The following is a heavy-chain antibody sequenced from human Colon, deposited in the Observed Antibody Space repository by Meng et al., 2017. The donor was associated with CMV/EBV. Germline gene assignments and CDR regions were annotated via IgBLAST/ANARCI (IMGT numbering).Heavy chain of an antibody. CDR1: GYTFTGYF. D-gene: IGHD1-26*01. CDR2: INPITGGT. Sequence: QVPLVQAGAEVKTPGASVKVSCKASGYTFTGYFRYWVRQAPGQGLEWLGVINPITGGTNYAQKFQGRVTMTRDTSMNTAYMELSRLRSDDTAVYYCASLSGGDFDYWGQGTLVTVSS. V-gene: IGHV1-2*02. CDR3: ASLSGGDFDY. J-gene: IGHJ4*02.